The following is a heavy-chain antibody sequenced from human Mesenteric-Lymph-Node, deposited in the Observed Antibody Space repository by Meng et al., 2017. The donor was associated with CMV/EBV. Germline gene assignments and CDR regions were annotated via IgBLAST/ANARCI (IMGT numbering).Heavy chain of an antibody. CDR3: ARWKPRIDY. Sequence: GGSLRLSCAASGVTFSSYWMSWVRQAPGKGLEWVANIKQDGSEKYYVDSVKGRFTISRDNAKNSLYLQMNSLRAEDTAVYYCARWKPRIDYWGQGTLVTVSS. CDR2: IKQDGSEK. CDR1: GVTFSSYW. V-gene: IGHV3-7*01. J-gene: IGHJ4*02. D-gene: IGHD1-1*01.